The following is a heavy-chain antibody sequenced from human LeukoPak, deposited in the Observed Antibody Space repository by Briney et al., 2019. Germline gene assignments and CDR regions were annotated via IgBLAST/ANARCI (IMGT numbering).Heavy chain of an antibody. CDR1: GYTLSDYG. CDR2: ISPYNAKTDNPHSLRGRVTT. D-gene: IGHD3-16*01. CDR3: ARVARYSYDTKVYYVRRAFDI. V-gene: IGHV1-18*01. Sequence: GASVKVSCKASGYTLSDYGISWVRQAPGQGLEWMGWISPYNAKTDNPHSLRGRVTTKYSQKLQGRVTMTTDASTSAAYMELRSLRSDDTAVYYCARVARYSYDTKVYYVRRAFDIWGQGTTVTVSS. J-gene: IGHJ3*02.